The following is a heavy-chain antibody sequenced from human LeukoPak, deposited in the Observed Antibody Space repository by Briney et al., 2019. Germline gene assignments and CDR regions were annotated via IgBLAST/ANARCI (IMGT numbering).Heavy chain of an antibody. J-gene: IGHJ4*02. CDR2: IYYSGST. D-gene: IGHD6-13*01. Sequence: KTSETLSLTCTVSGGSISSYYWSWIRQPPGKGLEWIGYIYYSGSTNYNPSLKSRVTISVDTSKNQFSLKLSSVTAADTAVYYCARAASDSTSCKLWGQGTLVTVSS. CDR1: GGSISSYY. V-gene: IGHV4-59*01. CDR3: ARAASDSTSCKL.